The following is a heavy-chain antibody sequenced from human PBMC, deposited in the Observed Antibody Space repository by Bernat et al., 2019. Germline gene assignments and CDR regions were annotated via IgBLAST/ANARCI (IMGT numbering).Heavy chain of an antibody. D-gene: IGHD5-12*01. V-gene: IGHV3-21*01. Sequence: EVQLVESGGGLVKPGGSLRLSRATSGFTFSSYSMNWVRQAPGKGLEWVSSISSSSSYIYYADSVKGRFSISRDNAKSSLYLQMNSLRAEDTAVYYCARDFDAGIVATISDYWGQGTLVTVSS. CDR3: ARDFDAGIVATISDY. J-gene: IGHJ4*02. CDR2: ISSSSSYI. CDR1: GFTFSSYS.